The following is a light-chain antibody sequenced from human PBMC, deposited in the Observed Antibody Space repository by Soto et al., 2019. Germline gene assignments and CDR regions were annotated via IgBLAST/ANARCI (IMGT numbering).Light chain of an antibody. V-gene: IGLV2-14*01. CDR1: SSDVGGYNY. CDR2: EVS. J-gene: IGLJ3*02. Sequence: QSALTQPASVSGSPGQSITISCTGTSSDVGGYNYVSWYQQHPGKAPKLMIYEVSNRPSGVSNRFSGSKSGNTASLTISGLQAEEEADYYCSSYTSSNIWVFGGGTKLTVL. CDR3: SSYTSSNIWV.